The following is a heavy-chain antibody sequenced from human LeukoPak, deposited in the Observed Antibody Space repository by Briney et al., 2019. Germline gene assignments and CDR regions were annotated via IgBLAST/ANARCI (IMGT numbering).Heavy chain of an antibody. V-gene: IGHV3-7*01. D-gene: IGHD3-9*01. CDR1: GFTFSSYW. J-gene: IGHJ6*03. CDR2: IKQDGSEK. Sequence: GGSLRLSCAASGFTFSSYWMSWVRQAPGKGLEWVADIKQDGSEKYYVDSVKGRFTISRDNAKNSLYLQMNSLRAEDTAVYYCARVVQRELRYFDWLLPHPPDYYYYMDVWGKGTTVTVSS. CDR3: ARVVQRELRYFDWLLPHPPDYYYYMDV.